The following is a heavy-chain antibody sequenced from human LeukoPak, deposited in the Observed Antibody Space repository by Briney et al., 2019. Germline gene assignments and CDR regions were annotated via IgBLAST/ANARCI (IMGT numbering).Heavy chain of an antibody. D-gene: IGHD2-21*02. V-gene: IGHV3-21*01. CDR2: ISSSSSSYI. CDR1: GFTFSSYS. J-gene: IGHJ3*02. Sequence: PGGSLRLSCAASGFTFSSYSMNWVRQAPGKGLEWVSSISSSSSSYIYYADSVKGRFTISRDNAKNSLYLQMNSLRGEDTAVYYCAKILVYCGGDCSEAFDIWGQGTMVTVSS. CDR3: AKILVYCGGDCSEAFDI.